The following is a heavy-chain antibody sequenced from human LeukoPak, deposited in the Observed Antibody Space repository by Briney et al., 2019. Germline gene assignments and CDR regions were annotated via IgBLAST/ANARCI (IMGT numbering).Heavy chain of an antibody. CDR1: GFTFSSYA. Sequence: GGSLRLSCAASGFTFSSYAMSWVRQAPGKGLEWVSGISGSGSTTYYADSVKGRFTISRDNSKNTLYLQMNSLRAQDTAIYYCAKDLWGTVTMLDYWGQGTLVTVSS. D-gene: IGHD4-17*01. CDR3: AKDLWGTVTMLDY. CDR2: ISGSGSTT. V-gene: IGHV3-23*01. J-gene: IGHJ4*02.